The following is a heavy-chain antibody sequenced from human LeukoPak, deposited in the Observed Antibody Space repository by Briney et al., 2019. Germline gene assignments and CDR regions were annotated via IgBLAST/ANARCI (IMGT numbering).Heavy chain of an antibody. Sequence: PGGSLRLSCAASGFTFSRYSMNWVRQAPGKGLEWVSSISSSSSYIYYADSVKGRFTISRDNAKNSLYLQMNSLRAEDTAVYYCATPPYSSSWYGAFDIWGQGTMVTVSS. V-gene: IGHV3-21*01. CDR1: GFTFSRYS. CDR2: ISSSSSYI. CDR3: ATPPYSSSWYGAFDI. D-gene: IGHD6-13*01. J-gene: IGHJ3*02.